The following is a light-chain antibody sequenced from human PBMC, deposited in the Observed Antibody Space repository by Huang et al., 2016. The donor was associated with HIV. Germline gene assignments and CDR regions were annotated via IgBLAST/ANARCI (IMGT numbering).Light chain of an antibody. J-gene: IGKJ4*01. V-gene: IGKV3-11*01. CDR1: QTINNY. Sequence: EIVLTQSPATLSLSPGERATLSCKASQTINNYLGWYQLKPVRAPRLLIYDASNRAPGIPARFSGSGSGTDFTLTVSGLEPEDSAVYYCQQRGNLLTFGGGTKVEIK. CDR3: QQRGNLLT. CDR2: DAS.